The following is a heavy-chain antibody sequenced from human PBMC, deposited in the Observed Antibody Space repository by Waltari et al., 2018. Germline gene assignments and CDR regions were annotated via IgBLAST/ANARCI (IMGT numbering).Heavy chain of an antibody. J-gene: IGHJ2*01. CDR3: ARDQQPMYFDI. D-gene: IGHD6-13*01. CDR2: VHYSGTA. CDR1: GGSISRDS. Sequence: QVQLRESGPGLVRPAETLSLTCSVSGGSISRDSWSWIRQAPGMGLELLGNVHYSGTANYSPSVGSRVTMSLGSSQTQFFLRLRSLTAADTAVYFCARDQQPMYFDIWGRGILVTVSA. V-gene: IGHV4-59*01.